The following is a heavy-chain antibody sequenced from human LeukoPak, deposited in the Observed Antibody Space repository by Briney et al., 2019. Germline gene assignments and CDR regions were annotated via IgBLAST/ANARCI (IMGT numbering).Heavy chain of an antibody. CDR2: IYTSRRT. J-gene: IGHJ6*03. Sequence: SETLSLTCTVSGGSISSYYWSWIRQPAGKGLEWIGRIYTSRRTYYNPSLKSRVTMSVDTSKNQFSLKLSSVTAADTAVYYCARARYYYYYYMDVWGKGTTVTVSS. CDR1: GGSISSYY. D-gene: IGHD1-14*01. CDR3: ARARYYYYYYMDV. V-gene: IGHV4-4*07.